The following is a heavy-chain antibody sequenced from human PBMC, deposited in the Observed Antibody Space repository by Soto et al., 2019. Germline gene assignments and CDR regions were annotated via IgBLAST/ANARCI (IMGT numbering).Heavy chain of an antibody. Sequence: QVQLVQSGAEVKKPGSSVKVSCKASGGTFSSYAISWVRQAPGQGLEWMGGIIPIFGTANYAQKFQGRVTITADKPTSTDYMELSSLRSEDTAVYYCARVGVGATRGAFDIWGQGTMVTVSS. CDR3: ARVGVGATRGAFDI. J-gene: IGHJ3*02. CDR1: GGTFSSYA. CDR2: IIPIFGTA. V-gene: IGHV1-69*06. D-gene: IGHD1-26*01.